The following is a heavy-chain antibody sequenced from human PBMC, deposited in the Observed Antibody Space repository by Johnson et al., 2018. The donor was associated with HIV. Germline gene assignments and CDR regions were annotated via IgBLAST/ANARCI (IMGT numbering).Heavy chain of an antibody. D-gene: IGHD3-9*01. CDR3: AREGRDLVTRGSFDV. J-gene: IGHJ3*01. CDR2: ITIDGDDT. CDR1: GFPFSRFV. V-gene: IGHV3-NL1*01. Sequence: QVQLVESGGGLVQPGGSLSLSCAGSGFPFSRFVMTWVRQAPGKGLEWVSAITIDGDDTNYADSVKGRFTISSDNSKNMVYLQMNSLRPEDKAVYYCAREGRDLVTRGSFDVWGQGTVVTVSS.